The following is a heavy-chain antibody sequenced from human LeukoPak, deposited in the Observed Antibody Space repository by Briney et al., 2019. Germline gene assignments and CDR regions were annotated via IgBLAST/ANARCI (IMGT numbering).Heavy chain of an antibody. CDR1: GYTFTGYY. Sequence: GASVKVSCKASGYTFTGYYMHWVRQAPGQGLEWMGWINPNSGGTNYAQKFQGRVTMTRDTSISTAYMELSRLRSDDTAVYYCARESTDYGSDDYFDYWGRGTLVTVSS. J-gene: IGHJ4*02. CDR2: INPNSGGT. V-gene: IGHV1-2*02. CDR3: ARESTDYGSDDYFDY. D-gene: IGHD4-17*01.